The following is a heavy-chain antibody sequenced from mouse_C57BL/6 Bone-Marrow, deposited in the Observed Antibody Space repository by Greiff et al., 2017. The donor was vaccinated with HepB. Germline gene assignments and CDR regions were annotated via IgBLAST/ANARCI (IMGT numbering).Heavy chain of an antibody. D-gene: IGHD4-1*01. Sequence: EVKLQESGPELVKPGASVKIPCKASGYTFTDYNMDWVKQSHGKSLEWIGDINPNNGGTIYNQKFKGKATLTVDKSSSTAYMELRSLTSEDTAVYYCARRDWDWYFDVWCTGTTVTVSS. V-gene: IGHV1-18*01. CDR3: ARRDWDWYFDV. CDR2: INPNNGGT. J-gene: IGHJ1*03. CDR1: GYTFTDYN.